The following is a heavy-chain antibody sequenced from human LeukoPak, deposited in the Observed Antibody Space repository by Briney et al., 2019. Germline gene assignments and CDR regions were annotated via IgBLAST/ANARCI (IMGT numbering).Heavy chain of an antibody. V-gene: IGHV3-23*01. CDR2: ISGSGGST. Sequence: PGGSLRLSCAASGFTFSSYAMSWVRQAPGKGLEWVSAISGSGGSTYYADSVKGRFTISGDNSKNTLYLQMNSLRAEDTAVYYCAKDQEAVAGQTPFDYWGQGTLVTVSS. D-gene: IGHD6-19*01. CDR3: AKDQEAVAGQTPFDY. J-gene: IGHJ4*02. CDR1: GFTFSSYA.